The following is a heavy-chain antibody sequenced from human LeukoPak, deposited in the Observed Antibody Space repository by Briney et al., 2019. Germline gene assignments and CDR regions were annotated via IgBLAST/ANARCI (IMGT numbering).Heavy chain of an antibody. CDR3: ATPPSDRGTSPGFYFHY. D-gene: IGHD1-14*01. V-gene: IGHV3-7*01. CDR2: INQNGGET. J-gene: IGHJ4*02. CDR1: GFTFSNYW. Sequence: GGSLRLSCVASGFTFSNYWMSWVRQAPGKGLEWVANINQNGGETYYVDSVKGRFTISRDNAKNSLYLQMNSLRAEDTAVYYCATPPSDRGTSPGFYFHYWGQGALVTVSS.